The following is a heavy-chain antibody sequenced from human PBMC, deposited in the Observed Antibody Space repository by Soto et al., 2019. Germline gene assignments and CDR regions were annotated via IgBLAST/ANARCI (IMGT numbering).Heavy chain of an antibody. J-gene: IGHJ4*02. CDR1: GGSISSGGYY. CDR2: IYYSGST. V-gene: IGHV4-31*03. Sequence: SSETLSLTCTVSGGSISSGGYYWSWIRQHPGKGLEWIGYIYYSGSTYYNPSLKSRVTISVDTSKNQFSLKMSSVTGADMAVYYCARVGGQYDSGVFSYFDYGGQGCLVTVSS. D-gene: IGHD3-22*01. CDR3: ARVGGQYDSGVFSYFDY.